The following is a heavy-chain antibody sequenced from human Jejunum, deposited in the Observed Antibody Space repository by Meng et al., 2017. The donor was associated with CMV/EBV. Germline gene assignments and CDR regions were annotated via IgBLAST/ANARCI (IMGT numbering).Heavy chain of an antibody. CDR2: IYSSTTDT. V-gene: IGHV3-23*03. D-gene: IGHD7-27*01. J-gene: IGHJ4*02. Sequence: LTCAASGFKCSEYAMSWVRQDRGKGLEWISFIYSSTTDTQYAESVRVRFTISRDNSNNILYLQMNALGAEDTAIYYCAKSSTWDYWDSWGQGTLVTVSS. CDR3: AKSSTWDYWDS. CDR1: GFKCSEYA.